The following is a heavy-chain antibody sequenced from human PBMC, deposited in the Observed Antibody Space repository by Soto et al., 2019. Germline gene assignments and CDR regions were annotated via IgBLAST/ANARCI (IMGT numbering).Heavy chain of an antibody. D-gene: IGHD2-15*01. CDR3: SRDRGGSLFMQ. CDR2: ISPKSTYS. Sequence: PWGSLSLSCATSGFPFRDCYMCWICQGPGTGLEWLSHISPKSTYSNYADSVKGRFTISRDNTNSSLFLQMISLVVEDTTVYYCSRDRGGSLFMQWGQGVLVTVSS. V-gene: IGHV3-11*06. CDR1: GFPFRDCY. J-gene: IGHJ4*02.